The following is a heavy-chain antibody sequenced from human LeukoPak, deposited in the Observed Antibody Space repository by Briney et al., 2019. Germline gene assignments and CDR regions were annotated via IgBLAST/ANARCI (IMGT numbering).Heavy chain of an antibody. J-gene: IGHJ4*02. CDR1: GFTFSDYY. V-gene: IGHV4-30-2*01. D-gene: IGHD3-10*01. Sequence: PGGSLRLSCAASGFTFSDYYMSWIRQAPGKGLEWIGYIYHSGSTYYNPSLKSRVTISVDRSKNQFSLKLSSVTAADTAVYYCARSTPLWFGESTFDYWGQGTLVTVSS. CDR3: ARSTPLWFGESTFDY. CDR2: IYHSGST.